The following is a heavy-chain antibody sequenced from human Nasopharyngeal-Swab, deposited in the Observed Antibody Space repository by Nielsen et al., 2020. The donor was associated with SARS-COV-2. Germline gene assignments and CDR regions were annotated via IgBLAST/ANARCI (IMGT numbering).Heavy chain of an antibody. CDR3: ARGVTFDY. V-gene: IGHV4-39*07. CDR2: IYYSGST. D-gene: IGHD5-18*01. CDR1: GGSISSSSYY. J-gene: IGHJ4*02. Sequence: GSLRLSCTVSGGSISSSSYYWGWIRQPPGKGLEWIGSIYYSGSTYYNPSLKSRVTISVDTSRNQFSLKLSSVAAADTAVYYCARGVTFDYWGQGTLVTVSS.